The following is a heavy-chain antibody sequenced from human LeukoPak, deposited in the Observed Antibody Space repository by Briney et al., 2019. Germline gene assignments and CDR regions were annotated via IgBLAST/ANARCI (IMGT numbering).Heavy chain of an antibody. J-gene: IGHJ4*02. CDR1: GFTFSTSS. CDR2: ISRSSDYI. Sequence: GGSLRLSCAASGFTFSTSSINWVRQAPGKGLEWVSSISRSSDYISYADSVKGRFTISRDNSKNTLYLQMNSLRAEDTAVYYCARDKGPYYFDQWGQGTLLTVSS. CDR3: ARDKGPYYFDQ. V-gene: IGHV3-21*01.